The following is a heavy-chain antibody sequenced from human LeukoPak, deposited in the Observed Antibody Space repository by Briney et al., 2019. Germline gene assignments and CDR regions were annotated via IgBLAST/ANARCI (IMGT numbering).Heavy chain of an antibody. CDR1: GGSFSGYY. CDR2: INHSGST. J-gene: IGHJ5*02. V-gene: IGHV4-34*01. CDR3: ARAVFKGFDP. Sequence: SEALSLTFAVNGGSFSGYYWSWIRQPPGRGGEWIGEINHSGSTNYNPSRKSRVTISVDTSKNQCSLKLSSVTAADPAVYYCARAVFKGFDPWGQGTLVTVSS. D-gene: IGHD1-14*01.